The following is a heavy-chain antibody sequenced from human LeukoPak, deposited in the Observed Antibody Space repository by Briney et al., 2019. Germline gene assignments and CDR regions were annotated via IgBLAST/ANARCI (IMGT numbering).Heavy chain of an antibody. CDR3: AKVQEMDTILPPFHY. Sequence: GGSLRLSCAASGFSFSSYDMHWVRQAPGKGLEWVALISYDGSRKYYADSVKGRFTITRDNSKNTLYLQVNSLRAADTAIYYCAKVQEMDTILPPFHYWGQGTLVTVSS. CDR1: GFSFSSYD. CDR2: ISYDGSRK. D-gene: IGHD5-24*01. J-gene: IGHJ4*02. V-gene: IGHV3-30*18.